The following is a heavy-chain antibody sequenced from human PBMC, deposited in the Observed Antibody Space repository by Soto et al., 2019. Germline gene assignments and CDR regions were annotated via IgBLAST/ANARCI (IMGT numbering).Heavy chain of an antibody. Sequence: EVQLLESGGGLVQPGGSLRLSCAASGFTFSSYAMSWVRQAPGKGLEWVSAISGSGGSTYYADSVKGRFTISRDNSKNTLYLQLNSLRAEDTAVYYCASGGYSGWHFDYWGQGTLVTVSS. D-gene: IGHD5-12*01. CDR3: ASGGYSGWHFDY. J-gene: IGHJ4*02. CDR2: ISGSGGST. V-gene: IGHV3-23*01. CDR1: GFTFSSYA.